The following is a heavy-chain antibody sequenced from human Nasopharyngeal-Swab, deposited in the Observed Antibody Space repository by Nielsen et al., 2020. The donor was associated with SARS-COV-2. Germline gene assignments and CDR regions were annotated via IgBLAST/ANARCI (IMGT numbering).Heavy chain of an antibody. Sequence: GESLKISCAASGFSFRTYGMGWARQAPGKGLVWVSRVNQDGSRTDYADSVRGRFTISRDNAKNTLYLQMNSLRVEDTAVYYCVKHQGSSSDQWGQGTLVTVSS. V-gene: IGHV3-74*01. CDR3: VKHQGSSSDQ. J-gene: IGHJ4*02. CDR2: VNQDGSRT. CDR1: GFSFRTYG.